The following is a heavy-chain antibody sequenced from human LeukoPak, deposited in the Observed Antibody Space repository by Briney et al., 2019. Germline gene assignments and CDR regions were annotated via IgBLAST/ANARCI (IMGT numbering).Heavy chain of an antibody. CDR3: ARGYCSSTTCYNAFDI. CDR2: INNDASTT. V-gene: IGHV3-74*01. D-gene: IGHD2-2*02. Sequence: GGSLRLSCAASGFTFSKYWMLWVRQAPGKGLVWVSRINNDASTTTYADSVKGRFSISRDNAKTTLYLQMNSLRAEDTAVYYCARGYCSSTTCYNAFDIWGQGTMVTVSS. J-gene: IGHJ3*02. CDR1: GFTFSKYW.